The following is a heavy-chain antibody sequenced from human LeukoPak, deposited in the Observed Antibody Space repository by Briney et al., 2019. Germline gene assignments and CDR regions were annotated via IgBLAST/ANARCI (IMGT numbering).Heavy chain of an antibody. Sequence: GGSLGLSCAASGFTFSSYAMHWVRQAPGKGLEWVAVISYDGSNKYYADSVKGRFTISRDNSKNTLYLQMNSLRAEDTAVYYCARERSGIAAAGTFFDYWGQGTLVTVSS. V-gene: IGHV3-30*01. CDR1: GFTFSSYA. J-gene: IGHJ4*02. CDR3: ARERSGIAAAGTFFDY. D-gene: IGHD6-13*01. CDR2: ISYDGSNK.